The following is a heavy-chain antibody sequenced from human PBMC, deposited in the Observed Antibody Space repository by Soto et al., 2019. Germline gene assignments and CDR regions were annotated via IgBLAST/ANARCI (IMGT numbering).Heavy chain of an antibody. CDR1: GGSISGGGFS. CDR3: ARLQFGEGFDY. V-gene: IGHV4-30-2*01. CDR2: ILHTGGT. Sequence: SETLSLTCAVSGGSISGGGFSWSWIRQPPGKGLEWIGYILHTGGTQYNPSLKSRVSMSVDKSKNQFSLHLTSVTAADTAVYYCARLQFGEGFDYWGQGTLVTVSS. J-gene: IGHJ4*02. D-gene: IGHD3-10*01.